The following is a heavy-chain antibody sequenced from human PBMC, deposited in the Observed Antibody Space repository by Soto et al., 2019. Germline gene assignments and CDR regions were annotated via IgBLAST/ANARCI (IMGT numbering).Heavy chain of an antibody. V-gene: IGHV4-39*01. CDR3: ARLGLNYWPWNY. CDR1: GGSISSSSYY. J-gene: IGHJ4*02. Sequence: SETLSLTCTVSGGSISSSSYYWGWIRQPPGKGLEWIGSIYYSGSTYYNPSLKSRVTISVDTSKNQFSLKLSSVTAADTAVYYCARLGLNYWPWNYWGQGTLVTVSS. CDR2: IYYSGST. D-gene: IGHD2-8*02.